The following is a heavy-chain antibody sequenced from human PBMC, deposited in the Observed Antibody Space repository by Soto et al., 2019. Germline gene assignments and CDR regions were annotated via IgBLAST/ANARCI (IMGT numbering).Heavy chain of an antibody. D-gene: IGHD1-26*01. V-gene: IGHV4-34*01. CDR3: ARDEGATGNFDY. CDR2: INRSGST. J-gene: IGHJ4*02. CDR1: GGSFSGYY. Sequence: SSETLSLTCAVYGGSFSGYYWSWIRQPPGKGLEWIGEINRSGSTDYNPSLKSRVTISVDTSKNQFSLKLSSVTAADTAVYYCARDEGATGNFDYWGQGTLVTVSS.